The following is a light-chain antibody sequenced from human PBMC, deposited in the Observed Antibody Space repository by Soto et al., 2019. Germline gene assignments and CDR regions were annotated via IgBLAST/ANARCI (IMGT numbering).Light chain of an antibody. J-gene: IGKJ1*01. CDR3: QQYNYWPRT. CDR1: QGIGNA. Sequence: MTQSPSSLSASVGDRVTISCRASQGIGNALAWYQQKPGQAPRLLIYGASTRATGIPVRFSGSGSGTEFTLTISSLQSEDFAVYYCQQYNYWPRTFGQGTKVDI. CDR2: GAS. V-gene: IGKV3-15*01.